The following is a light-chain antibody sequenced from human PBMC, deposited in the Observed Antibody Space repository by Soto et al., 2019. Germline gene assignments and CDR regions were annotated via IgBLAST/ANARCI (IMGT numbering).Light chain of an antibody. CDR3: SAYTIINTRV. CDR1: SSDVGGYNY. Sequence: QPVLTQPASVSGSPGQSITISCTGTSSDVGGYNYVSWYQQHAGKAPKVMIYEDSNRPSGVSNRFSGSKSGNTASLTISGLQAEDEADYYCSAYTIINTRVFGGGTKVTVL. CDR2: EDS. J-gene: IGLJ3*02. V-gene: IGLV2-14*01.